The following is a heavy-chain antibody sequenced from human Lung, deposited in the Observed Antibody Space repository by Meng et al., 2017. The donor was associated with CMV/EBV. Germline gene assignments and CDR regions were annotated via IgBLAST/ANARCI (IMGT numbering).Heavy chain of an antibody. CDR1: GGSIGSGGYY. CDR3: AREAGRDGYATPKFDY. D-gene: IGHD5-24*01. J-gene: IGHJ4*02. V-gene: IGHV4-31*03. CDR2: IYYTGST. Sequence: QGQLQESGPGLVKPSGTLSLTCTVSGGSIGSGGYYWSWIRQHPGKGLEWIGYIYYTGSTFYNPSLKCRVTISVDTSKNQFSLKLIPATAADTAVYYCAREAGRDGYATPKFDYWGQGTLVTVSS.